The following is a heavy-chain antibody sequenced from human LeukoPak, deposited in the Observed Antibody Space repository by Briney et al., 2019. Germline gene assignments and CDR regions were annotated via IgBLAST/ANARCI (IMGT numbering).Heavy chain of an antibody. V-gene: IGHV4-38-2*02. CDR1: GYSISSGYY. D-gene: IGHD3-22*01. Sequence: SETLSLTCTVSGYSISSGYYWGWIRQPPGKGLEWIGSIYHSGSTYYNPSLKSRVTISVDTSKNQFSLKLSSVTAADTAVYYCARGTHYYNSSGYWDDGGEAFDIWGQGTMVTVSS. J-gene: IGHJ3*02. CDR2: IYHSGST. CDR3: ARGTHYYNSSGYWDDGGEAFDI.